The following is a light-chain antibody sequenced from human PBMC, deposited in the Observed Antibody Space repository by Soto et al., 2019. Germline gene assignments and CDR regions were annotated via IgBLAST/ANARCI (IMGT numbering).Light chain of an antibody. V-gene: IGLV2-14*01. CDR1: SSDIGDYNY. J-gene: IGLJ1*01. Sequence: QSALTQPAYVSGSPGQSITISCVGTSSDIGDYNYVSWYQQHPGKVPKVIIYDVSNRPSGVSYRFSATKSGNTASLTISGLQAEDEADYYCCSYTSNCTLIFGTGTKLTVL. CDR2: DVS. CDR3: CSYTSNCTLI.